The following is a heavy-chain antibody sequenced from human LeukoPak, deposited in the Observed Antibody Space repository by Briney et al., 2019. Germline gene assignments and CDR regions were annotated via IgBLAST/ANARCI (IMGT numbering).Heavy chain of an antibody. Sequence: GAAVTVSCKASGYTFTSYGISWVRQAPGQGLEWMGWISAYNGNTNYAQKLQGRVTMTTDTSTSTAYMELRSLRSDDTAVYYCARSRGNYYDSSGYSLGAFDIWGQGTMVTVSS. CDR3: ARSRGNYYDSSGYSLGAFDI. V-gene: IGHV1-18*01. CDR1: GYTFTSYG. J-gene: IGHJ3*02. D-gene: IGHD3-22*01. CDR2: ISAYNGNT.